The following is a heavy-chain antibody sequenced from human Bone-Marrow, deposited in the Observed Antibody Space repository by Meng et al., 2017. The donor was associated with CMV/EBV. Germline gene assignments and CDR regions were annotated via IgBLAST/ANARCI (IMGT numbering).Heavy chain of an antibody. J-gene: IGHJ6*02. CDR3: ARHGKTGLGAWRDYGMDV. CDR2: IYPCDSDT. Sequence: GGPLRLSCKGSGYSFTSYWIGWVRQMPGKGLEWMGIIYPCDSDTRYSPSFQGQVTISADKSISTAYLQWSSLKASDTAMYYCARHGKTGLGAWRDYGMDVWGQWTTVTVSS. V-gene: IGHV5-51*01. CDR1: GYSFTSYW. D-gene: IGHD1-26*01.